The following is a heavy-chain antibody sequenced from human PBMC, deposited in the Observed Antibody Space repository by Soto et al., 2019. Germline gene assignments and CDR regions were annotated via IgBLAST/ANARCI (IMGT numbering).Heavy chain of an antibody. V-gene: IGHV3-30-3*01. CDR2: ISYDGSNK. J-gene: IGHJ6*02. Sequence: GGSLRLSCAASGFTFSSYAMHWVRQAPGKGLEWVAVISYDGSNKYYADSVKGRFTISRDNSKNTLYLQMNSLRAEDTAVYYCARGRGQLVNYYYYGMDVWGQGTTVTVSS. CDR1: GFTFSSYA. CDR3: ARGRGQLVNYYYYGMDV. D-gene: IGHD6-6*01.